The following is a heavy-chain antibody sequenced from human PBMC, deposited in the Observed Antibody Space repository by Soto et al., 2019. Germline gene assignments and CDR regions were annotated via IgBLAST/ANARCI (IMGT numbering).Heavy chain of an antibody. CDR1: GFTFSSNW. J-gene: IGHJ4*02. Sequence: GGSLRLSCAASGFTFSSNWMYWVRQAPGKGLVWVSRINSDGSITTYADSVKGRFTISRDNAKNTLYLQMNSLRVEDTAIYYCVGSSGYNKFAYWGQGTLVTVSS. CDR3: VGSSGYNKFAY. V-gene: IGHV3-74*01. CDR2: INSDGSIT. D-gene: IGHD3-22*01.